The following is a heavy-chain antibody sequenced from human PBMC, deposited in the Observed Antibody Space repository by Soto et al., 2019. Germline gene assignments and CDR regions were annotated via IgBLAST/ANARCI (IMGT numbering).Heavy chain of an antibody. V-gene: IGHV3-23*01. J-gene: IGHJ6*02. Sequence: TVGPMTLSCGAGGVPFSSSDMTRVSQTPGKGLDWVSTIDGSGGTTYYADSVKGRFTISRDNSKNTLYLQMNSLRAEDTAVYYCAKDSPLPTTFYYYGMDVWGQGTTVTVAS. CDR2: IDGSGGTT. CDR3: AKDSPLPTTFYYYGMDV. CDR1: GVPFSSSD. D-gene: IGHD4-4*01.